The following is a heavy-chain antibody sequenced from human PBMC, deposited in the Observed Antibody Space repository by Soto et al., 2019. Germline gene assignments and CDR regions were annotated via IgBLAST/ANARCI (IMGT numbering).Heavy chain of an antibody. J-gene: IGHJ5*02. D-gene: IGHD3-3*01. Sequence: ASMKVSCKTAGYTFTSCGISWVRQAPGQGLEWMGWISAYNGNTNYAQKLQGRVTMTTDTSTSTAYMELRSLRSDDTAGYYCAREEGSDFWSGHYPATNSKWYDPRSEGTLVTVSS. V-gene: IGHV1-18*04. CDR1: GYTFTSCG. CDR2: ISAYNGNT. CDR3: AREEGSDFWSGHYPATNSKWYDP.